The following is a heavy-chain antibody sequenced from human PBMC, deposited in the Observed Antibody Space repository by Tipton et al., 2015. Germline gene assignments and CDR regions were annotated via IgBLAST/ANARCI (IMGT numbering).Heavy chain of an antibody. V-gene: IGHV5-51*01. D-gene: IGHD2-21*02. CDR1: GYNFNDYW. CDR2: IYPGDSDA. Sequence: QLVQSGAEVRKSGESLSISCHTSGYNFNDYWIGWVRQMPGKGLEWMGIIYPGDSDARVSPSFQGQVTISADKSISTAYLQWSSLRASDSAMFYCARQRDDYFDLWGQGTLVTVSA. J-gene: IGHJ4*02. CDR3: ARQRDDYFDL.